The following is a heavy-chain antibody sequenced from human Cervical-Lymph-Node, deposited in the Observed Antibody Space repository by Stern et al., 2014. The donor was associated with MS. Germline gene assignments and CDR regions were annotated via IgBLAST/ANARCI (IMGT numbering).Heavy chain of an antibody. J-gene: IGHJ4*02. Sequence: EVQLVESGGGLVTPGGSLRLSCAASGFTFSNYALDWVRQAPGKGLEWVSAISTGSNYMYYADSVKGRFTISRDDAANSLYLQMNSLRGEDTAVYYCVKVGPVGNQQYGSGSFDYWGQGALITVSS. V-gene: IGHV3-21*01. CDR3: VKVGPVGNQQYGSGSFDY. CDR1: GFTFSNYA. D-gene: IGHD3-10*01. CDR2: ISTGSNYM.